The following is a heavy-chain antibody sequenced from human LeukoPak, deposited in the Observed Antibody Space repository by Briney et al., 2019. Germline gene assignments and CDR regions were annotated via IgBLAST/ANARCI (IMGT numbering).Heavy chain of an antibody. CDR3: ARRGDV. CDR1: GYTFNGNY. Sequence: ASVKVSCKASGYTFNGNYIHWVRQAPGQGLEWMGWMNPNSGNTGYAQKFQGRVTITRNTSISTAYMELSSLRSEDTAVYYCARRGDVWGKGTTVTISS. CDR2: MNPNSGNT. V-gene: IGHV1-8*03. J-gene: IGHJ6*04.